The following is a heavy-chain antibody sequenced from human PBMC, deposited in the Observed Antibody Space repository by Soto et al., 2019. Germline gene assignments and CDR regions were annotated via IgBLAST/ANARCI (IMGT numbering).Heavy chain of an antibody. CDR3: ARLRVGVNWYFDL. V-gene: IGHV3-11*06. J-gene: IGHJ2*01. Sequence: QMQLVESGGDLVKPGGSLRLSCDASGFTFGDYYMSWIRQVTGQGLEWLAFISSSGSYTKYSDTMRGRLTVSRDNGQNSLYLQMNSLRVDDTGVYYCARLRVGVNWYFDLWGSGTMVPVSA. D-gene: IGHD1-26*01. CDR1: GFTFGDYY. CDR2: ISSSGSYT.